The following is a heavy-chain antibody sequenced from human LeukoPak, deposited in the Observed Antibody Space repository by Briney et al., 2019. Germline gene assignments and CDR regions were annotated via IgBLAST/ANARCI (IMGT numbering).Heavy chain of an antibody. Sequence: GGSLRLSCAASGFTFSTYSMNWVRQAPGKGLEWVSSISTSSSYIYYADSVKGRFTISRDNAKNSLYLQMNSLRAEDTAVYYCARDGLAAATLHWCFDLWGRGTLVTVSS. V-gene: IGHV3-21*01. CDR1: GFTFSTYS. CDR2: ISTSSSYI. J-gene: IGHJ2*01. CDR3: ARDGLAAATLHWCFDL. D-gene: IGHD2-15*01.